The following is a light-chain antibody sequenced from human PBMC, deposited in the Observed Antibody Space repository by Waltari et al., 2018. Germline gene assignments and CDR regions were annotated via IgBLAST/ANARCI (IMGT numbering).Light chain of an antibody. CDR1: QSVSSN. CDR3: QQYNNWPPYT. J-gene: IGKJ2*01. Sequence: EIVMTQSPATLSVSPGERATLSCRASQSVSSNVAWYQRKPGQAPRLLIYDASTRATDIPARFSGSGSGTEFTLTINSMQSEDFAVYYCQQYNNWPPYTFGQGTKLEIK. CDR2: DAS. V-gene: IGKV3-15*01.